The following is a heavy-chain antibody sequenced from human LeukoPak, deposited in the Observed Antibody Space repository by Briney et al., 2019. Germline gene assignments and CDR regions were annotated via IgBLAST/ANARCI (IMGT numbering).Heavy chain of an antibody. CDR1: GGSISNSNYY. D-gene: IGHD6-13*01. CDR3: ARHVRAAAARGYYYYMDV. V-gene: IGHV4-39*01. Sequence: PSETLSLTCTVSGGSISNSNYYWGWIRQPPGKGLEWIGSIFYSGNTYYNPSLKSRVTISIDTSKNQFSLKLSSVTAADTAVYYCARHVRAAAARGYYYYMDVWGKGTTVTISS. J-gene: IGHJ6*03. CDR2: IFYSGNT.